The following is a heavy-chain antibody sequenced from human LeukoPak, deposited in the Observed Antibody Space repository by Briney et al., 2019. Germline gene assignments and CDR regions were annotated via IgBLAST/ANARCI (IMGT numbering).Heavy chain of an antibody. CDR2: IQSEGGGGTT. Sequence: AGGSLRLSCTISGFTFRHHGLTWFRQAPGKGLEWVGYIQSEGGGGTTRYAAAVVGRFIISRDDSKSVAFLQMNSLKIDDTGVYYCARDVGGRTPFRFWGQGTMVAVSS. D-gene: IGHD2-15*01. V-gene: IGHV3-49*03. J-gene: IGHJ4*02. CDR3: ARDVGGRTPFRF. CDR1: GFTFRHHG.